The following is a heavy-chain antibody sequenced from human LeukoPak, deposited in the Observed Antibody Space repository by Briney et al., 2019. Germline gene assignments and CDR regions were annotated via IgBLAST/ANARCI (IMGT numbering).Heavy chain of an antibody. D-gene: IGHD4-17*01. Sequence: GGSLSLSCAVSGLTFSTYSMTWVRQGPGKGLEWVSSISGTSGYIYYADSVKGRFTISRDNAKNSVYLQMTSLRDEDTAVYYCARDHYGDYAFDYWGQGTLVTVSS. V-gene: IGHV3-21*01. CDR2: ISGTSGYI. CDR3: ARDHYGDYAFDY. CDR1: GLTFSTYS. J-gene: IGHJ4*02.